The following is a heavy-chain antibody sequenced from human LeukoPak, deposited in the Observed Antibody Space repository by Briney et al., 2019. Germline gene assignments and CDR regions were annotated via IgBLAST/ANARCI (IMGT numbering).Heavy chain of an antibody. Sequence: ASETLSLTCAVYGGSFSGYYWSWIRQPPGKGLEWIGDINHSGSTNYNPSLKSRVTISVDTSKNQFSLKLSSVTAADTAVYYCASSPGPYYYDSSGYVTHDYWGQGTLVTVSS. CDR3: ASSPGPYYYDSSGYVTHDY. V-gene: IGHV4-34*01. CDR1: GGSFSGYY. D-gene: IGHD3-22*01. CDR2: INHSGST. J-gene: IGHJ4*02.